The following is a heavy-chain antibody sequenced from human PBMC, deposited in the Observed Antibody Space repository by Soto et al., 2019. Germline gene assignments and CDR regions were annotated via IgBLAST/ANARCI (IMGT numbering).Heavy chain of an antibody. Sequence: QIQLLQSGAEVKKPGASVKVTCKASGYTFRNFGISWVRQAPGQGLEWMGWISAYNANANYAQKFQGRLTMTADTSTSTAYMELRSLRSDDTAVYYCERDNRYFDYWGQGTLVTVSS. CDR2: ISAYNANA. J-gene: IGHJ4*02. CDR1: GYTFRNFG. V-gene: IGHV1-18*01. CDR3: ERDNRYFDY.